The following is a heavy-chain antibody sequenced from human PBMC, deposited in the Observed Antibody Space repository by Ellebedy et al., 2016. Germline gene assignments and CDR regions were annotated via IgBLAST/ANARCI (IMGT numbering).Heavy chain of an antibody. Sequence: SETLSLXXAVYGGSFSGYYWSWIRQPPGKGLEWIGEINHSGSTNYNPSLKSRVTISVDTSKSQFSLRLSSVTAADTAVYYCARAPNYGGSGYPFDSWGQGSLVTVSS. J-gene: IGHJ4*02. CDR1: GGSFSGYY. V-gene: IGHV4-34*01. D-gene: IGHD3-22*01. CDR2: INHSGST. CDR3: ARAPNYGGSGYPFDS.